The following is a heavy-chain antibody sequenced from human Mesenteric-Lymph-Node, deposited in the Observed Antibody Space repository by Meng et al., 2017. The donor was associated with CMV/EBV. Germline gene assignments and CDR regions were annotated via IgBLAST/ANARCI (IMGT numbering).Heavy chain of an antibody. CDR2: VYFTGSA. Sequence: SETLSLTCSVSGGSVNSLSISTFYWTWIRQSPGKGLEYIGSVYFTGSAKYNPSLKSRVSMSVDTSKNKLSLNLSSLTTADTAVYYCARVGPPNRYCSGGSCYSGGGDYYYYYGMDVWGQGTTVTVSS. CDR1: GGSVNSLSISTFY. CDR3: ARVGPPNRYCSGGSCYSGGGDYYYYYGMDV. D-gene: IGHD2-15*01. V-gene: IGHV4-61*01. J-gene: IGHJ6*02.